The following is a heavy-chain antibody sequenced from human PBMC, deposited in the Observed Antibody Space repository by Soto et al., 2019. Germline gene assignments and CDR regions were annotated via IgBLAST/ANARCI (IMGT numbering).Heavy chain of an antibody. Sequence: ASVKVSCKASGYTFTSYGITWVRQAPGQGLEWMGWISVYNGNTNYAQKFQGRVSMTTDTSTSTAYLELRSLRSDDTAVYYCARDRYDFWSGYSIDSWGQGTLVTVSS. CDR2: ISVYNGNT. J-gene: IGHJ4*02. CDR3: ARDRYDFWSGYSIDS. D-gene: IGHD3-3*01. V-gene: IGHV1-18*01. CDR1: GYTFTSYG.